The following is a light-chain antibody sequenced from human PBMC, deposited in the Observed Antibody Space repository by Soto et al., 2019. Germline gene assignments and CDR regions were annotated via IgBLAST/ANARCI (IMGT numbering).Light chain of an antibody. CDR2: GAS. CDR1: QSVSNNY. V-gene: IGKV3-20*01. CDR3: QHSGDFRWT. J-gene: IGKJ1*01. Sequence: EIVLTQSPGTLSLSPGERATLSCRASQSVSNNYLAWYQQRPGQAPRLLIYGASSRATGIPDRFSGRGFGTDFTLTISRLEPEDFAVYYCQHSGDFRWTFGLGTKVDI.